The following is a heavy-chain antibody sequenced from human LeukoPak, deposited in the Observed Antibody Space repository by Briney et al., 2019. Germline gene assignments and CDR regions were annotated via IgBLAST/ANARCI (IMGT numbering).Heavy chain of an antibody. Sequence: ASVKVSCKASGYTFTSYYMHWVRQAPGQGLEWMGIINPSGGSTSYAQKFQGRVTMTRDTSTSTVYMELSSLRSEDTAVYYCAGVDYYDSSGLVGAFDIWGQGTMVTVSS. D-gene: IGHD3-22*01. CDR3: AGVDYYDSSGLVGAFDI. V-gene: IGHV1-46*01. J-gene: IGHJ3*02. CDR2: INPSGGST. CDR1: GYTFTSYY.